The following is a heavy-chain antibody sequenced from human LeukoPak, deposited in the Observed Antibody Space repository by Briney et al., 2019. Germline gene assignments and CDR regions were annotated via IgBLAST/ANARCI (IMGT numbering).Heavy chain of an antibody. Sequence: GGSLRLSCAASGFTFSSYAMSWVRQATGKGLEWVSAISGSGGSTYYADSVKGRFTISRDNSKNTLYLQMNSLRAEDTAVYYCAKTRYPYYYYMDVWGKGTTVTVSS. CDR2: ISGSGGST. CDR3: AKTRYPYYYYMDV. D-gene: IGHD1-1*01. J-gene: IGHJ6*03. V-gene: IGHV3-23*01. CDR1: GFTFSSYA.